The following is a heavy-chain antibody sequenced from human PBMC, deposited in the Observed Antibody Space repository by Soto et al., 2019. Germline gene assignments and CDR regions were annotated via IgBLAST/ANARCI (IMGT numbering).Heavy chain of an antibody. Sequence: PGRSLRLSCTASGFTFSRNAMHWVRQAPGKGLEWVAVISFDGSNQYYADSVKGRFTISRDNSKNTLYLQMNSLGSEDTAVYYCARDEYRSSIDPPLYGMDVWGQGTTVTVS. CDR2: ISFDGSNQ. J-gene: IGHJ6*02. CDR1: GFTFSRNA. CDR3: ARDEYRSSIDPPLYGMDV. V-gene: IGHV3-30-3*01. D-gene: IGHD6-6*01.